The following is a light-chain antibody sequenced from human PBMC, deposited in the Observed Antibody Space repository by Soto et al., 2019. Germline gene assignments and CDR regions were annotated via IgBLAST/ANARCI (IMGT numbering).Light chain of an antibody. CDR1: ANNA. CDR2: DDS. V-gene: IGLV1-40*01. CDR3: QSYDTSLSASV. J-gene: IGLJ3*02. Sequence: QAVVTQPPSVSGAPGQRVTISCTGANNAVHWYQQVPGTAPKLLIHDDSNRPSGVPDRFSGSNSGTSASLAITGLQAEDEADYYCQSYDTSLSASVFGGGTKVTVL.